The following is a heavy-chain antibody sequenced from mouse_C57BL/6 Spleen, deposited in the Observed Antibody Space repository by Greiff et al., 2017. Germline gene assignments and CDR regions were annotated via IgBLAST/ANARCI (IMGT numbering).Heavy chain of an antibody. CDR2: ISSGSSTI. CDR3: ARDDYALFDY. CDR1: GFTFSDYG. V-gene: IGHV5-17*01. Sequence: EVQLVESGGGLVKPGGSLKLSCAASGFTFSDYGMHWVRQAPEQGLEWVAHISSGSSTIYYADTVKGRFTISRDNAKNTLFLQMTSLRSEDTAMYYCARDDYALFDYWGQGTTLTVSS. D-gene: IGHD2-4*01. J-gene: IGHJ2*01.